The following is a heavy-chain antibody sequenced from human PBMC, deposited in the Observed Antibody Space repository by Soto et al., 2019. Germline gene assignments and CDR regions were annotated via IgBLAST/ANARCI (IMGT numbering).Heavy chain of an antibody. CDR2: IYHSGST. CDR3: ARGRKYCSSTSCYPFDY. CDR1: GGSISSGGYS. Sequence: SETLSLTCAVSGGSISSGGYSWSWIRQPPGKGLEWIGYIYHSGSTYYNPSLKSRVTISVDRSKNQFSLKLSSVTAADTAVYYCARGRKYCSSTSCYPFDYWGQGTLVTVSS. D-gene: IGHD2-2*01. V-gene: IGHV4-30-2*01. J-gene: IGHJ4*02.